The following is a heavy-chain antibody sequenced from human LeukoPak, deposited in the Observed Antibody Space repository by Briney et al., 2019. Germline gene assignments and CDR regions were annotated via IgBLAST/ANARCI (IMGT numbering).Heavy chain of an antibody. CDR2: ISGSGAST. CDR1: GFTFSDYY. D-gene: IGHD1-26*01. Sequence: GGSLRLSCAASGFTFSDYYMSWIRQAPGKGLEWISGISGSGASTYYADSVTGRFTISRDNSRNTLYLQMNSLRGDDTAVYYCAKDVGKWESLHFFDYWGLGTLVTVSS. V-gene: IGHV3-23*01. CDR3: AKDVGKWESLHFFDY. J-gene: IGHJ4*02.